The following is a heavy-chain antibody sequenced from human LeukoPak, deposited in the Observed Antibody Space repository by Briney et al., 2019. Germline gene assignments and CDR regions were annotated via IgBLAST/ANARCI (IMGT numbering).Heavy chain of an antibody. CDR1: GYTFTSYY. Sequence: ASVKVSCKASGYTFTSYYMHWVRQAPGQGLEWMGIINPSGGSTSYAQKFQGRVTMTRDTSTSTVYMELSSLRSEDTAVYYCARDRGPLSVVVPGTAHYYYGMDVWGQGTTVTVSS. CDR3: ARDRGPLSVVVPGTAHYYYGMDV. CDR2: INPSGGST. V-gene: IGHV1-46*01. D-gene: IGHD2-2*01. J-gene: IGHJ6*02.